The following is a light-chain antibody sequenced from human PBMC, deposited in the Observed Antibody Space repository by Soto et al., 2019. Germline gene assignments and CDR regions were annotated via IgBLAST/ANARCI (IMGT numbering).Light chain of an antibody. CDR2: GAS. J-gene: IGKJ1*01. CDR1: QSVSLS. CDR3: QQYHIWPSWT. Sequence: EIVLTQSPATLSVSLGDSATLSCRAGQSVSLSLAWYQMRPGQPPRLLIYGASTRATDIPARFRGTGSGTDFTLTISSLQSEEFPVYFCQQYHIWPSWTFGQGTKVELK. V-gene: IGKV3-15*01.